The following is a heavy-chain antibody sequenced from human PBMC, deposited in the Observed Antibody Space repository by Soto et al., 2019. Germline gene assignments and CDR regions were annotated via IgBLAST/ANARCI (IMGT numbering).Heavy chain of an antibody. CDR2: INESGST. CDR3: ARGSGIVSLPGDLEDVKYDY. D-gene: IGHD1-1*01. Sequence: QVQLQQWGAGLVKPSETLSLSCAVYGQSFSGHSWAWIRQPPGKGLEWIGEINESGSTYYNPSLKSRVTISTDTCKNQFSLKLSSVSAADTAAYFCARGSGIVSLPGDLEDVKYDYWGQGTLVNVSS. J-gene: IGHJ4*02. CDR1: GQSFSGHS. V-gene: IGHV4-34*01.